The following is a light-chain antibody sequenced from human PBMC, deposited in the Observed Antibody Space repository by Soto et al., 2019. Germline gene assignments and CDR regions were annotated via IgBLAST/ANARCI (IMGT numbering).Light chain of an antibody. J-gene: IGKJ1*01. CDR1: QSISSTY. CDR2: GAS. Sequence: EIVLTQSPGTLSLSPGERATLSCRASQSISSTYLAWYQQKPGQAPRLLIYGASSRATGIPDRFSGSGSGTDFTLTISRLEPEDFAVYYCQQYGRTFXQGTKVDIK. V-gene: IGKV3-20*01. CDR3: QQYGRT.